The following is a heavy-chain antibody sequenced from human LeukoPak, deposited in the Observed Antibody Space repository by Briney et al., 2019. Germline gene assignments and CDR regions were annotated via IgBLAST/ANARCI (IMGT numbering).Heavy chain of an antibody. D-gene: IGHD3-10*01. Sequence: SETLSLTCAVYGGSFSGYYWSWIRQPPGKGLEWIGEINHSGGTNYNPSLKSRVTISVDTSKNQFSLKLSSVTAADTAVYYCARHRRFGESHDYWGQGTLVTVSS. CDR2: INHSGGT. J-gene: IGHJ4*02. V-gene: IGHV4-34*01. CDR1: GGSFSGYY. CDR3: ARHRRFGESHDY.